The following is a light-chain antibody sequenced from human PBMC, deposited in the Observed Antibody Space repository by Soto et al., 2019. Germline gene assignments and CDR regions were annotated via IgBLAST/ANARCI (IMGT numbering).Light chain of an antibody. CDR1: QNISSY. CDR3: QQPAP. J-gene: IGKJ1*01. V-gene: IGKV1-39*01. CDR2: AAS. Sequence: IRMTQSPVALSSSVGDRVTITCRPSQNISSYLNWYQQKPGKAPKLLIYAASSLQSGVPSRFSCSGSGTDFTIILPRQHTEDFGTYSSQQPAPFGERTK.